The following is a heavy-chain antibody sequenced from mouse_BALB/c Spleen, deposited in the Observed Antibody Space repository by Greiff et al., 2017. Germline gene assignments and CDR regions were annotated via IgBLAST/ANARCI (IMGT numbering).Heavy chain of an antibody. Sequence: EVQVVESGGDLVKPGGSLKLSCAASGFTFSSYGMSWVRQTPDKRLEWVATISSGGSYTYYPDSVKGRFTISRDNAKNTLYLQMSSLKSEDTAMYYCARQRLRPYYYAMDYWGQGTSVTVSS. V-gene: IGHV5-6*01. CDR3: ARQRLRPYYYAMDY. J-gene: IGHJ4*01. D-gene: IGHD1-2*01. CDR2: ISSGGSYT. CDR1: GFTFSSYG.